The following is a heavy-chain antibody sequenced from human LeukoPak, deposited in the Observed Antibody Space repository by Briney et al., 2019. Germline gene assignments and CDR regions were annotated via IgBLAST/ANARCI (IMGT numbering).Heavy chain of an antibody. D-gene: IGHD2-2*01. CDR2: ISSSGSTI. CDR1: GFTFSDYY. CDR3: AKDQDIVVVPAASGGYYFDY. V-gene: IGHV3-11*01. Sequence: PGGSLRLSCAASGFTFSDYYMSWIRQAPGKGLEWVSYISSSGSTIYYADSVKGRFAISRDNSKNTLYLQMNSLRAEDTAVYYCAKDQDIVVVPAASGGYYFDYWGQGTLVTVSS. J-gene: IGHJ4*02.